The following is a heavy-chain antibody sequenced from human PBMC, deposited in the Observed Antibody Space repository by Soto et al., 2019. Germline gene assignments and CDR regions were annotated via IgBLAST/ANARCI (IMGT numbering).Heavy chain of an antibody. J-gene: IGHJ6*02. V-gene: IGHV1-18*01. D-gene: IGHD5-12*01. Sequence: ASLKLSCKASGYSFTSYRISWGRQAPGQGLEWMGWISAYNGNTNYAQKLQGRVTMTTDTSTSTAYMELRSLRSDDTAVYYCARSGYSGYDSSYYYYGMDVWGQGTTVTVSS. CDR3: ARSGYSGYDSSYYYYGMDV. CDR1: GYSFTSYR. CDR2: ISAYNGNT.